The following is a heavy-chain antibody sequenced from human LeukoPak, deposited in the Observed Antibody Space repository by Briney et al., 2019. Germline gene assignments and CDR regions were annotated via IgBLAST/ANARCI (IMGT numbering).Heavy chain of an antibody. D-gene: IGHD3-10*01. V-gene: IGHV3-23*01. Sequence: GGSLRLSCAASGFTFSSYSMNWVRQAPGKGLEWVSAISGSGDSAYYADSVKGRFTISRDNSKSTLYLQMNSLRAEDTAIYYCAKDHSWYSGSGPSYDYWGQGTLVTVSS. CDR1: GFTFSSYS. CDR2: ISGSGDSA. J-gene: IGHJ4*02. CDR3: AKDHSWYSGSGPSYDY.